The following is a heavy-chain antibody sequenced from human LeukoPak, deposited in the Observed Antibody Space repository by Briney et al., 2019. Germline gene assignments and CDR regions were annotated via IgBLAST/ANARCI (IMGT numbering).Heavy chain of an antibody. J-gene: IGHJ6*02. CDR2: IYSGGST. CDR3: ARDYYYGMDV. CDR1: GFTFISYA. Sequence: GGSLRLSCAASGFTFISYAMSWVRQAPGKGLEWVSVIYSGGSTYYADSVKGRFTISRDNSKNTLYLQMNSLRAEDTAVYYCARDYYYGMDVWGQGTTVTVSS. V-gene: IGHV3-66*02.